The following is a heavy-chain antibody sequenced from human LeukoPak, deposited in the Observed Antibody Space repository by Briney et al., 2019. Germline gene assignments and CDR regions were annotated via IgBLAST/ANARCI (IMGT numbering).Heavy chain of an antibody. CDR2: IAADGGVK. Sequence: GTSPRLSCAASGFTFHDHGMDWVRQAPGKGLEWVAVIAADGGVKQYADFVKGRFSLSRDNSKNTLFLEMNGLTVEDTAVYYCAREATWGQWYFDLWGQGAPVTVSS. J-gene: IGHJ4*02. V-gene: IGHV3-30*03. CDR1: GFTFHDHG. CDR3: AREATWGQWYFDL. D-gene: IGHD6-19*01.